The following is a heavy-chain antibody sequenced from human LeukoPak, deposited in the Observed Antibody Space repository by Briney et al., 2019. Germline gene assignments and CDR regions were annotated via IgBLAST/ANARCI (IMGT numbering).Heavy chain of an antibody. J-gene: IGHJ6*04. CDR1: GFSFSDEY. V-gene: IGHV3-66*01. CDR2: VYSGDRT. D-gene: IGHD3-10*01. Sequence: AGSLTLTCAASGFSFSDEYMSWVRQAPGKGLEWVSVVYSGDRTYYADSVKGRFTISRDNAKNSLYLQMNSLKAEDTAVYYCAREYYGSGSSIGLYYYYGMDVECKGNAVTVSS. CDR3: AREYYGSGSSIGLYYYYGMDV.